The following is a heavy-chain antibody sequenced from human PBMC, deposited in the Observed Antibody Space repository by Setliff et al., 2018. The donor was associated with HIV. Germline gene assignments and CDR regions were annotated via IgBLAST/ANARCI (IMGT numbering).Heavy chain of an antibody. CDR2: IYYSGST. CDR1: GGSISSSSYY. D-gene: IGHD1-1*01. Sequence: PSETLSLTCTVSGGSISSSSYYWGWIRQPPGKGLEWIGSIYYSGSTYYNASLKSRVTISLDTSKNHFSLKLSSVAAADTAVYYCARRYHDASGFYNSWGQGVLVTVSS. J-gene: IGHJ4*02. CDR3: ARRYHDASGFYNS. V-gene: IGHV4-39*02.